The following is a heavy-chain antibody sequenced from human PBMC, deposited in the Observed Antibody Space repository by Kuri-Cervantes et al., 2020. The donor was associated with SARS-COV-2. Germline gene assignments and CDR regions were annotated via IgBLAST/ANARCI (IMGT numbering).Heavy chain of an antibody. V-gene: IGHV4-30-4*08. CDR1: GGSISSGDYY. CDR3: ARARGWVGATKPFDY. J-gene: IGHJ4*02. D-gene: IGHD1-26*01. CDR2: IYYSGST. Sequence: SETLSPTCTVSGGSISSGDYYWSWIRQPPGKGLEWIEYIYYSGSTYYNPSLKSRVTISVDTSKNQFSLKLSSVTAADTAVYYCARARGWVGATKPFDYWGQGTLVTVSS.